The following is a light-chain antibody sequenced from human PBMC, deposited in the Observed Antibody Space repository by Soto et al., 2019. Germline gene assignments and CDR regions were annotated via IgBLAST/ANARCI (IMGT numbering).Light chain of an antibody. CDR3: NSYTTSNTRQIV. J-gene: IGLJ1*01. CDR1: SSDVCGYNY. CDR2: DVS. V-gene: IGLV2-14*01. Sequence: QSVLTQPASVSGSPGQPITISCTGTSSDVCGYNYVSWYQQHPGKAPKFMIYDVSNRPSGVSTRFSGSKSGNTASLTISGLQAEDEADYYCNSYTTSNTRQIVFGTGTKVTVL.